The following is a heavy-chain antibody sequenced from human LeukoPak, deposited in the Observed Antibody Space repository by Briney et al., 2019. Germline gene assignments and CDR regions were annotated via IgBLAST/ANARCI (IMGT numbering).Heavy chain of an antibody. CDR1: GGSISSGAYY. Sequence: SETLSLTCTVSGGSISSGAYYWSWIRQHPGKGLEWIGYIYYSGSTYYNPSLRSRLTISVDTSKTQFSLKLSSVTAADTAVYYCARTNYGDSYDAFDIWGQGTLVTVSS. CDR3: ARTNYGDSYDAFDI. D-gene: IGHD4-17*01. J-gene: IGHJ3*02. V-gene: IGHV4-31*03. CDR2: IYYSGST.